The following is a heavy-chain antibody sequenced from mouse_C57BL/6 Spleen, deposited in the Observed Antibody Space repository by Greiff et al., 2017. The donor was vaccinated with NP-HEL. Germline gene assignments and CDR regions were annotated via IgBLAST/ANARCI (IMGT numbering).Heavy chain of an antibody. D-gene: IGHD2-1*01. V-gene: IGHV1-18*01. J-gene: IGHJ4*01. CDR2: INPNNGGT. Sequence: VQLKESGPELVKPGASVKIPCKASGYTFTDYNMDWVKQSHGKSLEWIGDINPNNGGTIYNQKFKGKATLTVDKSSSTAYMELRSLTSEDTAVYYCARLDYGNYEAMDYWGQGTSVTVSS. CDR3: ARLDYGNYEAMDY. CDR1: GYTFTDYN.